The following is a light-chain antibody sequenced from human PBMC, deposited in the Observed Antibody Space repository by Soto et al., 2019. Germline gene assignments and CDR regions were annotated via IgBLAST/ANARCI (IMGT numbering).Light chain of an antibody. CDR3: SSFAGSNNYV. V-gene: IGLV2-8*01. J-gene: IGLJ1*01. CDR2: EVS. CDR1: SSDVGGYNY. Sequence: QSALTQPPSASGSPRLSVTISCTGTSSDVGGYNYVSWYQQHPGKAPKLVIYEVSKRPSGVPDRFSGSKSGNTASLTVSGLQAEDEADYYCSSFAGSNNYVFGTGTKLTVL.